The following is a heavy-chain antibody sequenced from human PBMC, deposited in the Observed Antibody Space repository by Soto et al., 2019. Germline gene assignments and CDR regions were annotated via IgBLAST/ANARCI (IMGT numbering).Heavy chain of an antibody. V-gene: IGHV1-69*12. CDR3: ARETNGGNSLESWFDP. Sequence: QVQLVQSGAEVKKPGSSVKVSCKASGGTFSSHAISWVRQAPGQGLEWMGGIIPIFGTANYAQKFQGRVTITADESTSTAYMELSSLRSEDTAVYYCARETNGGNSLESWFDPWGQGTLVTVSS. CDR1: GGTFSSHA. CDR2: IIPIFGTA. J-gene: IGHJ5*02. D-gene: IGHD2-21*02.